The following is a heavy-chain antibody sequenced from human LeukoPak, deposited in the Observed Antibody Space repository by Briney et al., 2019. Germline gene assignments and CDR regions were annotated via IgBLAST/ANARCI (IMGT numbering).Heavy chain of an antibody. CDR1: GGSISSGGYY. D-gene: IGHD6-19*01. Sequence: SQTLSLTCTVSGGSISSGGYYWSWIRQPAGKGLEYIGRIYSTGSTNYNPSLRSRVTISVDTSKNHFSLKLSSVTAADTAVYYCARGTESIAVAGTWSWYFDLWGRGTLVTVSS. CDR3: ARGTESIAVAGTWSWYFDL. J-gene: IGHJ2*01. V-gene: IGHV4-61*02. CDR2: IYSTGST.